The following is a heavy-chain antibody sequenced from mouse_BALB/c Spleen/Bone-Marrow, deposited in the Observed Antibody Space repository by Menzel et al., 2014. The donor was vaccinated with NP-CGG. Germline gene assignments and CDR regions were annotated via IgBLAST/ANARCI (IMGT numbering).Heavy chain of an antibody. J-gene: IGHJ3*01. CDR2: IWSGGST. V-gene: IGHV2-4*02. CDR3: ARNKATLYSTSSWFAY. Sequence: VQRVESGPGLVQPSQSLSIPCTVSGFSLTSYGVHWVRQPPGKGLEWLGVIWSGGSTDYNAAFISRLSISKDNSKSQVFFKMNSLQADDTAIYFCARNKATLYSTSSWFAYWGQGTLVTVSA. D-gene: IGHD1-1*01. CDR1: GFSLTSYG.